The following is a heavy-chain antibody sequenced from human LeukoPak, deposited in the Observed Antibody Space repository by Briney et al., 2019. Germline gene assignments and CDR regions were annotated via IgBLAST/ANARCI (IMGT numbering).Heavy chain of an antibody. CDR3: ARDRSGSGSYLFDY. V-gene: IGHV3-21*01. J-gene: IGHJ4*02. D-gene: IGHD3-10*01. Sequence: PGGSLRLSCAASGFTFSSYSMNWVRQAPGKGLEWVSSISSSSSYIYYADSVKGRFTISRDNAKNSLYLQMNSLRAEDTAVYYCARDRSGSGSYLFDYWGQGTLVTVSS. CDR2: ISSSSSYI. CDR1: GFTFSSYS.